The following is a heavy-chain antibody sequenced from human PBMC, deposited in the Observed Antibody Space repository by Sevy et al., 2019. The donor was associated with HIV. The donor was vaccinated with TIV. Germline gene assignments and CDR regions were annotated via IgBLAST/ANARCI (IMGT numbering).Heavy chain of an antibody. D-gene: IGHD3-10*01. CDR1: GGSISSYY. J-gene: IGHJ6*02. Sequence: SETLSLTYTVSGGSISSYYWSWIRQPPGKGLEWIGYIYYSGSTNYNPTLKSRVTISVDTSKNQFSLKLSSVTAADTAVYYCARLHDGSGSYYHSSYYGMDVWGQGTTVTVSS. V-gene: IGHV4-59*12. CDR2: IYYSGST. CDR3: ARLHDGSGSYYHSSYYGMDV.